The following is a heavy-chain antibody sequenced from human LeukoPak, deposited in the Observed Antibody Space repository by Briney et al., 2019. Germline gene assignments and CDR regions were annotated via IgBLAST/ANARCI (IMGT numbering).Heavy chain of an antibody. Sequence: GGSLRLSCAASGFTFSSYGMHWVRQAPGKGREWVAFIRYDGSNKYYADSVKGRFTISRDNSKNTLYLQMNSLRAEDTAVYYCAKERYSSGWTIDYWGQGTLVTVSS. CDR3: AKERYSSGWTIDY. V-gene: IGHV3-30*02. CDR1: GFTFSSYG. D-gene: IGHD6-19*01. J-gene: IGHJ4*02. CDR2: IRYDGSNK.